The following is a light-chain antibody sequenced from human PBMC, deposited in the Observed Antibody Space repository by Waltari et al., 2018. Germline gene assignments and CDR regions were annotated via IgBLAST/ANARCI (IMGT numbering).Light chain of an antibody. J-gene: IGLJ2*01. CDR3: AAWDDSLDGLAL. CDR2: ND. CDR1: GSSVETDA. Sequence: QSVLTQPPSASGTPGQSVTISCSRSGSSVETDAFNWYQQLPGTAPKLLIYNDERPSGVPDRFSGSKSGTSASLAISGLQSEDEANYYCAAWDDSLDGLALFGGGTRLTVL. V-gene: IGLV1-44*01.